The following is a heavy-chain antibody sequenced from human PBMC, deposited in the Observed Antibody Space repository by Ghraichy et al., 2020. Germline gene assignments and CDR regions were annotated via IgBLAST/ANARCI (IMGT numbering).Heavy chain of an antibody. D-gene: IGHD6-19*01. V-gene: IGHV1-2*04. CDR2: INPNSGGT. Sequence: ASVKVSCKASGYTFTGYHMHWVRQAPGQGLEWMGWINPNSGGTNYAQKFQGWVTMTRGTSISTAYMELSRLRSDDTAVYYCARDRIAVDGYYYYYGMDVWGQGTTVTVSS. CDR1: GYTFTGYH. J-gene: IGHJ6*02. CDR3: ARDRIAVDGYYYYYGMDV.